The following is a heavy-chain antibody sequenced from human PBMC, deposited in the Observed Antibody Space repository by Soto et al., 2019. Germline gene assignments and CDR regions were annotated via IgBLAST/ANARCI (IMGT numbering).Heavy chain of an antibody. CDR3: ASNTRYDPPDY. V-gene: IGHV3-23*01. CDR1: GFTFSSYA. J-gene: IGHJ4*02. CDR2: ISVSGAST. Sequence: EVQLLESGGGLVQPGGYLRLSCAASGFTFSSYAMSWVRQAPGKGLAWVSGISVSGASTYYADSVKGRFTISRDNSKNTLYLQMNSLTAEDTAVYYCASNTRYDPPDYWGQGTLVTVSS. D-gene: IGHD3-16*01.